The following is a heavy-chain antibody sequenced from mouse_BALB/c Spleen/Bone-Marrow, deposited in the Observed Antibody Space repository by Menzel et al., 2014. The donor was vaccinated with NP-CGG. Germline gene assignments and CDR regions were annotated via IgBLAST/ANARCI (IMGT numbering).Heavy chain of an antibody. Sequence: EVQVVESGGGLVKPGGSLKLSCAASGFTFSDYYMYWVRQTPEKRLEWVATISDGGSYTYYPDSVKGRFTISRDNAKNNLYLQMSSLKSEDTATYYCARIYYDYDGGVYYYAMDYWGQGTSVTVSS. CDR3: ARIYYDYDGGVYYYAMDY. J-gene: IGHJ4*01. CDR1: GFTFSDYY. V-gene: IGHV5-4*02. CDR2: ISDGGSYT. D-gene: IGHD2-4*01.